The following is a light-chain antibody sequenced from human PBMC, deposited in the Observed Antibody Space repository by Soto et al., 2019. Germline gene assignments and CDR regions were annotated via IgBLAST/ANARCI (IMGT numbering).Light chain of an antibody. Sequence: EIVMTQSPATLSVSPGERATLSCRASQSVSSNLAWYQQKPGQAHRLLIYGASTRATGIPARFSGSGSGTGFTLTICNLQPEEFATYYCQQLNSFPFTFGGGTKVDIK. V-gene: IGKV3-15*01. CDR3: QQLNSFPFT. CDR1: QSVSSN. J-gene: IGKJ4*01. CDR2: GAS.